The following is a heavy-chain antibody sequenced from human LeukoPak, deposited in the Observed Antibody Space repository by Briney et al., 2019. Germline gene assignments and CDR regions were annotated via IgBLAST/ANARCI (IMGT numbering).Heavy chain of an antibody. Sequence: GGSLRLSCAASGFTFSSYSMNWVRQAPGKGLEWVSSISSSSSYIYYADSVKGRFTISRDNAKNSLYLQMNSLRAEDTAVYYCAKTIVPAANLDYYYYMDVWGKGTTVTVSS. V-gene: IGHV3-21*01. D-gene: IGHD2-2*01. CDR2: ISSSSSYI. CDR1: GFTFSSYS. CDR3: AKTIVPAANLDYYYYMDV. J-gene: IGHJ6*03.